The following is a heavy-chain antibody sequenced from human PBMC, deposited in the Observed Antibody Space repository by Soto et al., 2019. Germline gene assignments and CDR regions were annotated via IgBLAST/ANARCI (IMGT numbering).Heavy chain of an antibody. Sequence: ASVKVSCKASGYTSTSYDINWVRQATGQGLEWMGWMNPNSGNTGYAQKFQGRVTMTRNTSISTAYMELSSLRSEDTAVYYCASWARGVVVAAHYGMDVWGQGTTVTVSS. J-gene: IGHJ6*02. V-gene: IGHV1-8*01. D-gene: IGHD2-15*01. CDR3: ASWARGVVVAAHYGMDV. CDR2: MNPNSGNT. CDR1: GYTSTSYD.